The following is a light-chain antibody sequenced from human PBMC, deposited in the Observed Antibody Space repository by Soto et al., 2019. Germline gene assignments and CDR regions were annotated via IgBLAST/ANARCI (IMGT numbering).Light chain of an antibody. CDR3: QQHNDWPS. V-gene: IGKV3-15*01. CDR1: QSISSN. Sequence: EIVMTQSPATLSVSPGERATLSCRASQSISSNLAWFQQKPGQAPRLLLYGASTRATGIPGRFSGSGSGTDFTLTISSLQSEDFAVYYCQQHNDWPSFGQGTKVDIK. J-gene: IGKJ2*01. CDR2: GAS.